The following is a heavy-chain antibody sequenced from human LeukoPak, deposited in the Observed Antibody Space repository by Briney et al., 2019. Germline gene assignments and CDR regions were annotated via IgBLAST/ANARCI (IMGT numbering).Heavy chain of an antibody. CDR3: AKVSGSGWHFDH. V-gene: IGHV3-48*03. D-gene: IGHD6-19*01. J-gene: IGHJ4*02. CDR2: ISSSGILI. CDR1: GFTFSNYE. Sequence: GGSLRLSCAASGFTFSNYEMNWVRQAPGKGLEWVSFISSSGILIYYADSVKGRFTISRDNDKNSLFLQMDSLRVEDTAVYYCAKVSGSGWHFDHWGQETLVTVSS.